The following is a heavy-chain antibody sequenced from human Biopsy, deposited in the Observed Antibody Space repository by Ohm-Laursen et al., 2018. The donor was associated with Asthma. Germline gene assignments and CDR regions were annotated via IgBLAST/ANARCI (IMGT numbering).Heavy chain of an antibody. J-gene: IGHJ6*02. CDR1: GFTFSSYG. D-gene: IGHD3-3*01. CDR3: AKDTEGRYDFWSGLSYNYYGMDV. Sequence: SLRLSCTASGFTFSSYGMHWVRQAPGKGLEWVAVISYDGSNKYYADSVKGRFTISRDNSKNTLYLQMNSLRAEDTAVYYCAKDTEGRYDFWSGLSYNYYGMDVWGQGTAVTVSS. CDR2: ISYDGSNK. V-gene: IGHV3-30*18.